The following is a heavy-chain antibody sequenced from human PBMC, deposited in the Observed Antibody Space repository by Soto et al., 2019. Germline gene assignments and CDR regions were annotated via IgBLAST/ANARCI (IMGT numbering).Heavy chain of an antibody. CDR3: ARDILCASGTYDY. CDR1: GYTFSNYG. Sequence: QVQLVQSGAEVKKPGASVKVSCKASGYTFSNYGFNWVRQAPGQGLEWMGWISVYNGDTNYSQKFQGRVTMTTDTSTTTGYMELRSLTSDDTAVYYCARDILCASGTYDYWGQGTLVTVSS. CDR2: ISVYNGDT. D-gene: IGHD3-10*01. V-gene: IGHV1-18*01. J-gene: IGHJ4*02.